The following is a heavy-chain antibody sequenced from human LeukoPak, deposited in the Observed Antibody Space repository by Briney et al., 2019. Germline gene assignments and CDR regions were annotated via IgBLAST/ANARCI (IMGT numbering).Heavy chain of an antibody. D-gene: IGHD2-2*01. Sequence: GGSLRLSCAASGFTFSRHGMHWVRQAPGKGLEWVTFISYDGSNEYYADSVRGRFTISRDNAKNSLYLQMNSLRAEDTAVYYCARVREYQLLSSYYHYMDVWGKGTTVTVSS. J-gene: IGHJ6*03. V-gene: IGHV3-30*03. CDR1: GFTFSRHG. CDR2: ISYDGSNE. CDR3: ARVREYQLLSSYYHYMDV.